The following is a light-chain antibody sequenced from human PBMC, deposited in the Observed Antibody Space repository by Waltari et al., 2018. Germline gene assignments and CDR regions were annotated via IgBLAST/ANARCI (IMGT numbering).Light chain of an antibody. V-gene: IGLV7-43*01. J-gene: IGLJ3*02. CDR3: LLYFGGPQLAV. CDR2: STM. Sequence: QTVVTQEPSLTVSPGGTVTLTCASSTGAVTSGTFPNWFQRKPGQAPSPLIYSTMQKYSWTPARFSGSLRGGRADLTLSGVQPDDEAEYYCLLYFGGPQLAVFGGGTRLTVL. CDR1: TGAVTSGTF.